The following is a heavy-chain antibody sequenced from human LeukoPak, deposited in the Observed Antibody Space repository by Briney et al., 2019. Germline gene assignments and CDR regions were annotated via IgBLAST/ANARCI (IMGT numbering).Heavy chain of an antibody. J-gene: IGHJ5*02. Sequence: SETLSLTCTVSGGSIRSSSYYWGWIRQPPGKGLEWIGSIYYSGSTYYNPSLKSRVTISVDTSKNQFSLKLSSVTAADTAVYYCVRGPYGSGISNWFDPWGQGTQVIVSS. CDR3: VRGPYGSGISNWFDP. D-gene: IGHD3-10*01. CDR1: GGSIRSSSYY. CDR2: IYYSGST. V-gene: IGHV4-39*01.